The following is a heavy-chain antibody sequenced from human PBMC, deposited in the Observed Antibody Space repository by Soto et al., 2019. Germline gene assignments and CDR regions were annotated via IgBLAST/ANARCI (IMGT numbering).Heavy chain of an antibody. J-gene: IGHJ4*02. Sequence: PSETLSLTCIVSGASVTTPTYYWTWIRQPPGQGLEWIGYISNSGSTNYNPSLKSRITISRDNAKNSLYLQMNSLRAEDTALYYCAKGTPSIAALDYWGQGTLVTVSS. CDR1: GASVTTPTYY. CDR2: ISNSGST. D-gene: IGHD6-6*01. CDR3: AKGTPSIAALDY. V-gene: IGHV4-61*03.